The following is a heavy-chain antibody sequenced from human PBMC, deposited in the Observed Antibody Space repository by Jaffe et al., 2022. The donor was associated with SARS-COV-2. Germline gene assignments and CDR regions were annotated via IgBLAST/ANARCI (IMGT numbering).Heavy chain of an antibody. CDR1: GFTFTTYA. J-gene: IGHJ4*02. D-gene: IGHD2-21*02. CDR3: AKDYRGGDGLYVFDH. CDR2: IGGGRA. Sequence: EVQLVESGGGVVQPGGSLRLSCAASGFTFTTYAMSWVRQAPGKGLEWLSGIGGGRADYAESVKGRFTISADNSKSTIYLQMSDLRVDDTAVYYCAKDYRGGDGLYVFDHWGQGAQVTVSS. V-gene: IGHV3-23*04.